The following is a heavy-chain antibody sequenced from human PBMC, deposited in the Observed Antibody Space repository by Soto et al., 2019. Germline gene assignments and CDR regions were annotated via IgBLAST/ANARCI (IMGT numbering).Heavy chain of an antibody. J-gene: IGHJ5*02. CDR1: GGSVSSGSYY. CDR2: IYYSGST. Sequence: SETLSLTCTVSGGSVSSGSYYWSWIRQPPGKGLEWIGYIYYSGSTNYNPSLKSRVTISVDTSKNQFSLKLSSVTAADTAVYYCARAAVLEWLLSFLRFDPWGQGTLVTVSS. CDR3: ARAAVLEWLLSFLRFDP. V-gene: IGHV4-61*01. D-gene: IGHD3-3*01.